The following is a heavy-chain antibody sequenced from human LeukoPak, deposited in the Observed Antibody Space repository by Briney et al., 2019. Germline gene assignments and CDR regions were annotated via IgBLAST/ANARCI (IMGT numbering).Heavy chain of an antibody. CDR3: ARSPLILPNVLRFLDCSPPGFDP. J-gene: IGHJ5*02. CDR1: GGTFSSYA. Sequence: SVKVSCKASGGTFSSYAISWVRQAPGQGLEWMGRIIPIFGTANYAQKFQGRVTITTDESTSTAYMELSSLRSEDTAVYYCARSPLILPNVLRFLDCSPPGFDPWGQGTLVTVSS. V-gene: IGHV1-69*05. CDR2: IIPIFGTA. D-gene: IGHD3/OR15-3a*01.